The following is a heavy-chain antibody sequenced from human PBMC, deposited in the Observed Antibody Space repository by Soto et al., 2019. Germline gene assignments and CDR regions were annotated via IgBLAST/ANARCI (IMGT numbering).Heavy chain of an antibody. CDR2: IFYSGHL. CDR3: TXXGGGYRFDY. D-gene: IGHD1-26*01. CDR1: GTSFGTYY. V-gene: IGHV4-59*03. J-gene: IGHJ4*02. Sequence: ETLSLTCAVSGTSFGTYYWSWIRQPPGKGLEWTGYIFYSGHLKYNPSLKSRLTISVDPPKNQISLRLTSVTAADTAVYYCTXXGGGYRFDYWGQGALVTVSS.